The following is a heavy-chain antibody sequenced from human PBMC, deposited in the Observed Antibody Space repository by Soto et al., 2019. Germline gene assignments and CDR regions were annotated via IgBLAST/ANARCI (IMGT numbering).Heavy chain of an antibody. J-gene: IGHJ6*02. CDR2: IIPIFGTA. Sequence: QVQLVQSGAEVKKPGSSVKVSCKASGGTFSRYAISWVRQAPGQGLEWMGGIIPIFGTANYAQKFQGRVTITADESTSTAYMELSSLRSEDTAVYYCARARDLTPITPYGMVVWGQGTTVTVSS. D-gene: IGHD3-16*01. V-gene: IGHV1-69*12. CDR1: GGTFSRYA. CDR3: ARARDLTPITPYGMVV.